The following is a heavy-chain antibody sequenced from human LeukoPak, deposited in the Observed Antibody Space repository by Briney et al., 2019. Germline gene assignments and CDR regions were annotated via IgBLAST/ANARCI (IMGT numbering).Heavy chain of an antibody. Sequence: KPSETLSLTCTVSGGPISSNYCTWIRQPPGKELEWIGYIYNSGSTNYNPSLKSRVTISVDTSKNQFSLKLSTVTAADTAIYYCARQAGGNSGPFDYWGQGTLVTVSP. J-gene: IGHJ4*02. CDR2: IYNSGST. CDR1: GGPISSNY. V-gene: IGHV4-59*08. CDR3: ARQAGGNSGPFDY. D-gene: IGHD4-23*01.